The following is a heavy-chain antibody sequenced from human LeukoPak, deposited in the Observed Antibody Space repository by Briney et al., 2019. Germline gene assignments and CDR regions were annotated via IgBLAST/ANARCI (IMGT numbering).Heavy chain of an antibody. D-gene: IGHD6-19*01. V-gene: IGHV4-4*07. CDR1: GGSISSCD. CDR3: ARVRDPYSSGWFDP. Sequence: SETLSLTCTVSGGSISSCDWSWIRQPAGKGREWIGRIYTSGSTNYNPSLNSRVTMSVDTSKNQFSLKLSSVTAADTAVYYCARVRDPYSSGWFDPWGQGTLVTVSS. CDR2: IYTSGST. J-gene: IGHJ5*02.